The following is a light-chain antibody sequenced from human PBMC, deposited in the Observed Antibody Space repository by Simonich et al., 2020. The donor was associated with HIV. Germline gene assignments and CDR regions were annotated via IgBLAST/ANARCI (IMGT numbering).Light chain of an antibody. CDR3: SSYTSSSTVV. CDR2: DVS. CDR1: SSDIGGYNY. J-gene: IGLJ3*02. Sequence: QSALTQPASVSGSPGQSITISCTGTSSDIGGYNYVSWYQQYPGKAPKLMIYDVSNRPSVVSNRFSGSKSGNTASLTISGLQAEDEADYYCSSYTSSSTVVFGGETKLTVL. V-gene: IGLV2-14*03.